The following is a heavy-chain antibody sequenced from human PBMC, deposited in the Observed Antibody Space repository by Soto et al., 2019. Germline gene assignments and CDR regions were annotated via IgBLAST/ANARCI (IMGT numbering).Heavy chain of an antibody. CDR2: IYYSGST. CDR1: GGSISSYY. V-gene: IGHV4-59*08. J-gene: IGHJ3*02. D-gene: IGHD5-12*01. Sequence: SETLSLTCTVSGGSISSYYWSWIRQPPGKGLEWIGYIYYSGSTNYNPSLKSRVTISVDTSKNQFSLKLSSVTAADTAVYYCARQTTMGVATIRDAFDIWGQGTMVTVSS. CDR3: ARQTTMGVATIRDAFDI.